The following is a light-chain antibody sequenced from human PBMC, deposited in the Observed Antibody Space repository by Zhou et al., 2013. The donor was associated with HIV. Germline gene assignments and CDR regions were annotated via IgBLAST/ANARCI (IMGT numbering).Light chain of an antibody. Sequence: DIQLTQSPSLLSASVGDRVTMTCRATPAIDTYLAWYQQRPGKAPKLLIYGASTLQSGVPSRFSGSGSGTFFTLTISSLQPEDFATYYCQQYNSYPWTFGQGTKVEIK. CDR2: GAS. J-gene: IGKJ1*01. CDR1: PAIDTY. V-gene: IGKV1-9*01. CDR3: QQYNSYPWT.